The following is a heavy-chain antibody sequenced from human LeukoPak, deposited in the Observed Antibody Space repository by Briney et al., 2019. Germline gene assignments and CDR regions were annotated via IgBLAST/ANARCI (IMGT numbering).Heavy chain of an antibody. D-gene: IGHD3-16*01. CDR1: GFTFSGYS. CDR3: ARGGGLDV. V-gene: IGHV3-7*03. CDR2: INHNGNVN. J-gene: IGHJ6*02. Sequence: GSLRLSCTASGFTFSGYSMNWARQAPGKGLEWVASINHNGNVNYYVDSVKGRFTISRDNAKNSLYLQMSNLRAEDTAVYFCARGGGLDVWGQGATVTVSS.